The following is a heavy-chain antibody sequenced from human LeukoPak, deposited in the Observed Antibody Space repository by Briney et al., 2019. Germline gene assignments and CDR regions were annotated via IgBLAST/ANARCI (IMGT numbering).Heavy chain of an antibody. Sequence: SETLSLTCTVSSGSISSGDYYWRWIRQPPGKGLEWIGYIYYSGSTYYNPSLKSRVTISVDTSKNQFSLKLSSVTAADTAVYYCARAPPDGYFDYWGQGTLVTVSS. CDR3: ARAPPDGYFDY. CDR2: IYYSGST. CDR1: SGSISSGDYY. V-gene: IGHV4-30-4*08. J-gene: IGHJ4*02.